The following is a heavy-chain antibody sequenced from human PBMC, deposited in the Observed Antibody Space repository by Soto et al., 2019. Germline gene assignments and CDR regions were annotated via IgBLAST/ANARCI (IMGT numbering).Heavy chain of an antibody. D-gene: IGHD6-6*01. CDR2: IYYSGST. Sequence: PSETLSLTCTVSGGSISSGGYYWSWIRQHPGKGLEWIGYIYYSGSTYYNPSLKSRVTISVDTSKNQFSLKLSSVTAADTAVYYCARGRYSSSLIQYYYMDVWGKGTTVTVSS. J-gene: IGHJ6*03. CDR3: ARGRYSSSLIQYYYMDV. CDR1: GGSISSGGYY. V-gene: IGHV4-31*03.